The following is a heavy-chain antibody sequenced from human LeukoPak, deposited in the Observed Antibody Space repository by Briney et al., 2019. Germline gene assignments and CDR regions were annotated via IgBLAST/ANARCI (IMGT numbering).Heavy chain of an antibody. CDR1: GGTFSSYA. Sequence: GASVKVSCKASGGTFSSYAISWVRQAPGQGLEWMGGIIPIFGTANYAQKFQGRVTITADESTSTAYMELSSLRSEDTAVYYCARAIEYSSPEGAFDIWGQGTMVTVSS. V-gene: IGHV1-69*01. CDR3: ARAIEYSSPEGAFDI. D-gene: IGHD6-6*01. J-gene: IGHJ3*02. CDR2: IIPIFGTA.